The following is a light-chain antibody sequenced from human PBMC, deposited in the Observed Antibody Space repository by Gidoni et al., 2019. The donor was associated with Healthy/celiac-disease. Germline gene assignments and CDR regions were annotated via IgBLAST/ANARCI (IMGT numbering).Light chain of an antibody. CDR1: QSVSSSY. V-gene: IGKV3-20*01. CDR2: GAS. J-gene: IGKJ3*01. CDR3: QQYGSSPGFT. Sequence: EIVLTQPPGTLSLSPGERATLSCRASQSVSSSYLAWYQQKPGQAPRLLIYGASSRATGVPDRFSSSGSGTDFTLTISRLEPEDYAVYYCQQYGSSPGFTFGPGTKVDIK.